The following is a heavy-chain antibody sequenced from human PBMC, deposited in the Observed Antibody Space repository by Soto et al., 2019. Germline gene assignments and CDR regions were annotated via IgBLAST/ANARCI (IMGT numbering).Heavy chain of an antibody. CDR3: ARDYSGYDSGDY. J-gene: IGHJ4*02. Sequence: ASVKVSCKASGYTFTSYGISWLRRAPGQGLEWMGWISAYNGNTNYAQKLQGRVTMTTDTSTSTAYMELRSLRSDDTAVYYCARDYSGYDSGDYSGQGTLVTVSS. V-gene: IGHV1-18*01. D-gene: IGHD5-12*01. CDR2: ISAYNGNT. CDR1: GYTFTSYG.